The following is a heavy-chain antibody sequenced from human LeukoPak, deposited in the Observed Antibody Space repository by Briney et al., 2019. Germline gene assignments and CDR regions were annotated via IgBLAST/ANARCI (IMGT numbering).Heavy chain of an antibody. V-gene: IGHV5-51*01. Sequence: GESLRISCKGSGYSFTNDWIGWVRQMPGKGLEWMGFIYPGDSVTRYNPSFQGQVTISADRSISTAYLQWSSLRASDIARYYCARRIMGGYFDYWGQGTLVTVSS. CDR3: ARRIMGGYFDY. J-gene: IGHJ4*02. CDR2: IYPGDSVT. CDR1: GYSFTNDW. D-gene: IGHD3-16*01.